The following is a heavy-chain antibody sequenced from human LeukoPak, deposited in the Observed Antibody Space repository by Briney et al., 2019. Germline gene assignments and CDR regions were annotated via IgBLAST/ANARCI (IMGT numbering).Heavy chain of an antibody. CDR3: ARVFARGGEISGSYYYY. CDR1: GGTFSTYA. Sequence: SVKVSCKASGGTFSTYAIKWVRQAPGQGLEWMGGIIPIFGTANYAQKFQGRVTISTDESTSTAYMELSSLISEDTAVYYCARVFARGGEISGSYYYYWGQGTLVTVSS. CDR2: IIPIFGTA. D-gene: IGHD3-10*01. V-gene: IGHV1-69*05. J-gene: IGHJ4*02.